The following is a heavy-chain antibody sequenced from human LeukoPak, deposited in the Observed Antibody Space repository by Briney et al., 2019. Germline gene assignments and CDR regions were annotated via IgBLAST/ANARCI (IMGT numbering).Heavy chain of an antibody. CDR1: GFTFSSYW. CDR3: ARTIWSGYYTSYHYYYMDV. CDR2: IKQDGSEK. V-gene: IGHV3-7*01. J-gene: IGHJ6*03. D-gene: IGHD3-3*01. Sequence: GGSLRLSCAASGFTFSSYWMSWVRQAPGKGLEWVANIKQDGSEKYYVDSVKGRFTISRDNAKNSLYLQMNSLRAEDTAVYYCARTIWSGYYTSYHYYYMDVWGKGTAVTVSS.